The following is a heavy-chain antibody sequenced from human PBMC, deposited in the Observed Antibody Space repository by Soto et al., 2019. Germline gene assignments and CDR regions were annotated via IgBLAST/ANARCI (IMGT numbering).Heavy chain of an antibody. CDR3: ARVASGVSYIDY. CDR1: VFTFSAYA. Sequence: WWSLRLSCTASVFTFSAYAMHWFRQAPGKGLEWVAIIWYDGSQKYYGDSVKGRFTISRDNSKSTLYLLMDSLGADDTAVYYCARVASGVSYIDYWGQGTLVTVSS. V-gene: IGHV3-33*01. CDR2: IWYDGSQK. D-gene: IGHD2-8*02. J-gene: IGHJ4*02.